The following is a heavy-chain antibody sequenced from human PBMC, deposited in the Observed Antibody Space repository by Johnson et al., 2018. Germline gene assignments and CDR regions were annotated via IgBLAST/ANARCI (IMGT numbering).Heavy chain of an antibody. CDR1: GYSFTSYD. J-gene: IGHJ5*02. CDR2: MNPNSGNT. V-gene: IGHV1-8*01. Sequence: QVQLVQSGAEVKKPGASVKVSCKTSGYSFTSYDIHWVRQATGQGLEWLGWMNPNSGNTGYAQKFQGRISMTRNTSITTAYMEVRSLRTEDTAVYYCAKGGGRLPGWFDPWGQGTLVNV. CDR3: AKGGGRLPGWFDP. D-gene: IGHD1-26*01.